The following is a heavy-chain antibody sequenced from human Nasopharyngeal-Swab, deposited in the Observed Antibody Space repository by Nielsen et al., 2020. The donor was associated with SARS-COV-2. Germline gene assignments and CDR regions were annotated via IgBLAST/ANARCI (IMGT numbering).Heavy chain of an antibody. J-gene: IGHJ5*02. Sequence: GEPLKISCAASGFTFRTFAMSWVRQAPGKGLEWVSSISSNSNYIYYADSVKGRFTISRDNAKNSPYLQMNSLRDEDTAVYYCARDSRNYDFWSGGFDPWGQGTLVTVSS. CDR2: ISSNSNYI. CDR3: ARDSRNYDFWSGGFDP. D-gene: IGHD3-3*01. V-gene: IGHV3-21*01. CDR1: GFTFRTFA.